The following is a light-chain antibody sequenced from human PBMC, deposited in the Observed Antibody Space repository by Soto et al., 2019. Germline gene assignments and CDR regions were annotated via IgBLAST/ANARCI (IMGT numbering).Light chain of an antibody. CDR3: ASYTTSSTYV. CDR1: SSDVGGYSY. J-gene: IGLJ1*01. CDR2: DVS. V-gene: IGLV2-14*01. Sequence: QSALTQPASVSGSPGQSIAISCTGTSSDVGGYSYVSWYQQQPGKAPKLVISDVSNRPSGVSDRFSGSKSGNTASLTISGLQTEDEAHYYCASYTTSSTYVFGTWTKVTVL.